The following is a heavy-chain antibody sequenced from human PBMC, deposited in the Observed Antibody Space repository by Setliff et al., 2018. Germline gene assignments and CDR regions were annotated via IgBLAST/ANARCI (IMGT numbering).Heavy chain of an antibody. CDR3: ARLSCSSNSCPFDF. CDR1: GGTFSDYY. D-gene: IGHD2-2*01. V-gene: IGHV4-34*01. J-gene: IGHJ4*02. CDR2: INHRGST. Sequence: SETLSLTCAAYGGTFSDYYWTWIRQPPGKGLGWVGEINHRGSTTYNPSLKSRVTISVDTSKDQFTLKVISVTAADTAVYYCARLSCSSNSCPFDFWVQGTLVTVSS.